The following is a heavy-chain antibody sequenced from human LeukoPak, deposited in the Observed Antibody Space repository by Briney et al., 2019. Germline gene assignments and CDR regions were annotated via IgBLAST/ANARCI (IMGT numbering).Heavy chain of an antibody. CDR1: GYTFTSYG. J-gene: IGHJ4*02. V-gene: IGHV1-18*01. D-gene: IGHD6-19*01. CDR3: ARDVAGIAVAGTAFFDY. Sequence: ASVKVSCKASGYTFTSYGISWVRQAPGQGLERMGWISAYNGNTNYAQKLQGRVTMTTDTSTSTAYMELRSLRSDDTAVYYCARDVAGIAVAGTAFFDYWGQGTLVTVSS. CDR2: ISAYNGNT.